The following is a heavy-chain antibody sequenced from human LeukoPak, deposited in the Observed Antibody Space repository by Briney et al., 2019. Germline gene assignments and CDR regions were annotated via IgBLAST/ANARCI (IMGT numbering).Heavy chain of an antibody. V-gene: IGHV3-7*01. CDR3: ARASYYDFWSGYYSTPGQLDY. Sequence: GGSLRLSCAASGFTFSSYWMSWVRQAPGKGLEWVANIKQDGSEKYYVDSVKGRFTISRDNAKNSLYLQMNSLRAEDTAVYYCARASYYDFWSGYYSTPGQLDYWGQGTLVTVSS. J-gene: IGHJ4*02. D-gene: IGHD3-3*01. CDR1: GFTFSSYW. CDR2: IKQDGSEK.